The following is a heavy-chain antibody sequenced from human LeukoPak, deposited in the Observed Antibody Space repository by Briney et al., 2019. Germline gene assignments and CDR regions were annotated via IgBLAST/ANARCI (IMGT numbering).Heavy chain of an antibody. Sequence: GRSLRLSCAASGFTFSNYAMHWVRQAPGKGLEWVAFMSFDGSDKYYADSVKGRFTISRDNSKNTLYLQMNSLRAEDTAVYYCARDTMAVAGDFDYWGQGTLVTVSS. J-gene: IGHJ4*02. CDR3: ARDTMAVAGDFDY. CDR2: MSFDGSDK. CDR1: GFTFSNYA. V-gene: IGHV3-30-3*01. D-gene: IGHD6-13*01.